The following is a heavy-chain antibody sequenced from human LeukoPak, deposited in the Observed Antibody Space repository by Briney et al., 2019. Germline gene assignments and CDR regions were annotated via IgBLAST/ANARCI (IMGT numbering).Heavy chain of an antibody. CDR3: AMLGIAAASAFDI. Sequence: PGGSLRLSCAASGFTFSSYGMHWVRQAPGKGLEWVAVISYDGSNKYYADSVKGRFTISRDKSKNTLYLQMNSLRAEDTAVYYCAMLGIAAASAFDIWGQGTMVTVSS. CDR1: GFTFSSYG. CDR2: ISYDGSNK. V-gene: IGHV3-30*03. J-gene: IGHJ3*02. D-gene: IGHD6-13*01.